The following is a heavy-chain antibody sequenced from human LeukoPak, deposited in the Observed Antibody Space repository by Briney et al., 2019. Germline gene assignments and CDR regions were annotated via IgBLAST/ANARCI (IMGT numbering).Heavy chain of an antibody. V-gene: IGHV1-2*04. J-gene: IGHJ4*02. CDR1: GYTFTGYY. Sequence: ASVKVSCKASGYTFTGYYMLWVRQAPGQGLEWMGWINPNSGGTNYAQKFQGWVTMTRDTSISTAYMELSRLRSDDTAVYYCARALYYDILTGYYLYYFDYWGQGTLVTVSS. CDR2: INPNSGGT. CDR3: ARALYYDILTGYYLYYFDY. D-gene: IGHD3-9*01.